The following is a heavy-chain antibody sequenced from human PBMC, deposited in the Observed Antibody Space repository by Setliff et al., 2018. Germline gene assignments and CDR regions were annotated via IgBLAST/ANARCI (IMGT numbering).Heavy chain of an antibody. Sequence: HPGGSLRLSCVVSGFSFSRHWMSWVRQAPGKGLEWVADIKQDGSTKYYSDSVKGRFTISRDNAKRSLYLQMNGLRADDTGVYYCVRDDADNYDAFDNWGQGTLVTVSS. V-gene: IGHV3-7*01. CDR3: VRDDADNYDAFDN. J-gene: IGHJ3*02. D-gene: IGHD3-22*01. CDR2: IKQDGSTK. CDR1: GFSFSRHW.